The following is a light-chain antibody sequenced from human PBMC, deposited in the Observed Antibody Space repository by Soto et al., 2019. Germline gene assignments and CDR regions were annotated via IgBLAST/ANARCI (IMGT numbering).Light chain of an antibody. CDR1: QSVSSY. Sequence: DIVLTQSPATLSLSPGERATLSXRASQSVSSYVAWYQQKPGQAPRLLIYDASNRATGIPARFSGSGSGTDFTPTISRLAPEDFAVYYCQQRSNRPRTFGQGTKVEIK. V-gene: IGKV3-11*01. J-gene: IGKJ1*01. CDR2: DAS. CDR3: QQRSNRPRT.